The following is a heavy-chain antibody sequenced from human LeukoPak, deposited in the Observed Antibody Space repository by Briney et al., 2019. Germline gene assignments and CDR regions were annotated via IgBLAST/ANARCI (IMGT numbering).Heavy chain of an antibody. CDR2: INHSGSS. J-gene: IGHJ3*02. V-gene: IGHV4-34*01. Sequence: SETLSLTCAVFGGSFSSGQYWSWIRQPPGKGLEWIGEINHSGSSNYNPALKSRVTISVDTSKNQFSLMLTSVTAADSAVYYCARQSISSRRAFDIWGQGTMVTVSS. CDR1: GGSFSSGQY. CDR3: ARQSISSRRAFDI. D-gene: IGHD6-6*01.